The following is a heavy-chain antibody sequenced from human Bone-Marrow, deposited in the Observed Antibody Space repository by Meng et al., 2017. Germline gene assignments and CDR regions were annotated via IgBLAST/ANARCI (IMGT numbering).Heavy chain of an antibody. CDR1: GFTFRSYW. CDR2: INSDGSST. CDR3: AKDTGLATTNWFDP. Sequence: VESVGGLIPPGGSRRLSCASSGFTFRSYWMHWVRQAPGKGLVWVSRINSDGSSTSYADSMKGQFTISRDNAKNTLYLQMNSLRAEDMAVYYCAKDTGLATTNWFDPWGQGTLVTVSS. D-gene: IGHD2-8*02. J-gene: IGHJ5*02. V-gene: IGHV3/OR16-13*01.